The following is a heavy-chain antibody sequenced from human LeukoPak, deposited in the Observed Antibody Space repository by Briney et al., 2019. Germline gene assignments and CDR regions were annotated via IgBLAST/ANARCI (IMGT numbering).Heavy chain of an antibody. CDR1: GGTFSSYA. Sequence: ASVKVSCKASGGTFSSYAISWVRQAPGQGLEWMGGIIPIFGTANYAQKFQGRVTITADESTSTAYMELSSLRSEDTAVYYCARGYYDSSGLLDYWGQGTLVTVSS. J-gene: IGHJ4*02. CDR2: IIPIFGTA. D-gene: IGHD3-22*01. CDR3: ARGYYDSSGLLDY. V-gene: IGHV1-69*13.